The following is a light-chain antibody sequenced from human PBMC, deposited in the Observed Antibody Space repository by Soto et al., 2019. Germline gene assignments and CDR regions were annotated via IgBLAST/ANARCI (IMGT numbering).Light chain of an antibody. Sequence: QSVLTQPASVSGSPGQSITISCTGTSSDVGGYNYVSWYAQHPGKVPKLMIYDVSYRPSGVSNRFSGSKSGNTASLTISGLQADDEADYYCSSYTSTTTLVFGTGTKLTVL. V-gene: IGLV2-14*03. CDR3: SSYTSTTTLV. J-gene: IGLJ1*01. CDR1: SSDVGGYNY. CDR2: DVS.